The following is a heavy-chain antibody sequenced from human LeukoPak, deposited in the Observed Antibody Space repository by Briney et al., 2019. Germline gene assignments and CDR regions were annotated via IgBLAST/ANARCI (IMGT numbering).Heavy chain of an antibody. CDR2: IKSSDDGGAI. J-gene: IGHJ4*02. V-gene: IGHV3-15*01. D-gene: IGHD3-10*01. CDR1: GFIFSNAW. CDR3: LTLILPRGVGGGF. Sequence: PGGSLRLSCAASGFIFSNAWMIWVRQAPGKGLEWVGRIKSSDDGGAIDYAAPVKGRFAISRDDSQDTLSLQMNSLRTEDTAVYYCLTLILPRGVGGGFWGQGSLVTVAS.